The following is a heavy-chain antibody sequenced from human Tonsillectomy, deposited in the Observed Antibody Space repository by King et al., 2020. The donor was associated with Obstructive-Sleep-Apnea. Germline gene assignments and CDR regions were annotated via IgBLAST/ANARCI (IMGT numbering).Heavy chain of an antibody. V-gene: IGHV4-39*07. CDR3: ARADRDIAMGLFDY. Sequence: QLQESGPGLVKPSETLSLTCTVSGGSISSNSYWGWIRQPPGKGLEWIGHIYYSGSTYYNPSLKSRVSLSVDTSKNQFSLELNSVTAADTAGYYCARADRDIAMGLFDYWGQGTLVTVSS. CDR2: IYYSGST. CDR1: GGSISSNSY. D-gene: IGHD5-18*01. J-gene: IGHJ4*02.